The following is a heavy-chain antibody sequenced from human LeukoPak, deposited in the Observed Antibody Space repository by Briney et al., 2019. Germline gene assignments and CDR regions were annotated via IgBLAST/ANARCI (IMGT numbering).Heavy chain of an antibody. J-gene: IGHJ5*02. CDR2: IYYSGST. CDR3: ARHPPVNWFDP. V-gene: IGHV4-38-2*01. CDR1: GYSISSGYY. Sequence: SETLSLTWAVSGYSISSGYYWGWIRQPPGKGLEWIGSIYYSGSTYYNPSLKSRVTISVDTSKNQFSLKLSSVTAADTAVYYCARHPPVNWFDPWGQGTLVTVSS.